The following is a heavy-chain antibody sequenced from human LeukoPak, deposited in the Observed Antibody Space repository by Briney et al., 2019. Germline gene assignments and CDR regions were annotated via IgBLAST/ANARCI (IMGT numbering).Heavy chain of an antibody. CDR1: GGSISSGSYY. J-gene: IGHJ6*02. D-gene: IGHD3-22*01. Sequence: PSETLSLTCTVSGGSISSGSYYWSWIRQPAGKGLEWIGRIYTSGSTNYNPSLKSRVTISVDTSKNQFSLKLSSVTAADMAVYYCAREGYYYDSSGYYPSSSYYYYYGMDVWGQGTTVTVSS. V-gene: IGHV4-61*02. CDR3: AREGYYYDSSGYYPSSSYYYYYGMDV. CDR2: IYTSGST.